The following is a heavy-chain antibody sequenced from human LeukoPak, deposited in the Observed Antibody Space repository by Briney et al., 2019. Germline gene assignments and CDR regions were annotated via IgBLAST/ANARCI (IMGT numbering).Heavy chain of an antibody. CDR2: IWYDGSNK. J-gene: IGHJ4*02. CDR3: ARESDEETSSAKSGDFDY. CDR1: GFTFGSYG. Sequence: GGSLRLSCAASGFTFGSYGMHWVHQAPGKGLEWVAVIWYDGSNKYYADSVKGRFTISRDNSKNTLYLQMNSLRAEDTAVYYCARESDEETSSAKSGDFDYWGQGTLVTVSS. V-gene: IGHV3-33*01. D-gene: IGHD2-2*01.